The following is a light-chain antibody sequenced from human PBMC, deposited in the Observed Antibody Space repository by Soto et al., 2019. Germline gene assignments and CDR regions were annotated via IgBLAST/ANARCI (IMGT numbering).Light chain of an antibody. CDR3: LQDYTYPRT. J-gene: IGKJ1*01. CDR2: GAS. Sequence: ALQMTQSPSSLSASIGDRVTITCRASQGIRDDLGWYQHKPGKAPKLLIYGASKLQIGVPSRFSGSRSGTDFTLTITGLQPDDFATYYCLQDYTYPRTFGQGTTVQIK. CDR1: QGIRDD. V-gene: IGKV1-6*01.